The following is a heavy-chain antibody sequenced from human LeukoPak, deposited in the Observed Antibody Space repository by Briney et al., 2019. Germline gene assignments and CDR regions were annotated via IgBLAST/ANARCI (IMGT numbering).Heavy chain of an antibody. V-gene: IGHV4-31*03. J-gene: IGHJ4*02. Sequence: TSETLSLTCTVSGGSISSGGYYWNWIRQHPGKGLEWIGYIYYSGNAYYNPSLKSRVTISVDTSKNQFSLKLSSVTAADTAVYYCARAGYDSSGYSTYYFDYWGQGTLVTVSS. D-gene: IGHD3-22*01. CDR3: ARAGYDSSGYSTYYFDY. CDR2: IYYSGNA. CDR1: GGSISSGGYY.